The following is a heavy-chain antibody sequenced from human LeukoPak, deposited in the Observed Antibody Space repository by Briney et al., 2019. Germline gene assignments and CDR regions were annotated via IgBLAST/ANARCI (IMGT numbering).Heavy chain of an antibody. CDR3: ANDDYYDSSGQLDAFDI. D-gene: IGHD3-22*01. J-gene: IGHJ3*02. Sequence: PGGSLRLSCAASGFTFSSYGMSWVRQAPGKGLEWVSAISGSGGSTYYADSVKGRFTISRDNSKNTLYLQMNSLRAEGTAVYYCANDDYYDSSGQLDAFDIWGQGTMVTVSS. V-gene: IGHV3-23*01. CDR2: ISGSGGST. CDR1: GFTFSSYG.